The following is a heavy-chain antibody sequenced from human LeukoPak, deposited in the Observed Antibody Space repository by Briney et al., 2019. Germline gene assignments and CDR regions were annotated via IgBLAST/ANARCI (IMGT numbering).Heavy chain of an antibody. CDR1: GFTFSTYA. CDR3: ARDRPVGANYFDY. CDR2: ISFDGSNE. D-gene: IGHD1-26*01. J-gene: IGHJ4*02. Sequence: GGSLRLSCAAPGFTFSTYAMHWVRQAPGKGLEWVAVISFDGSNEYYADSVKGRFTISRDNSKNTLYLQINSLRPEDTAVYYCARDRPVGANYFDYWGQGTLVTVSS. V-gene: IGHV3-30-3*01.